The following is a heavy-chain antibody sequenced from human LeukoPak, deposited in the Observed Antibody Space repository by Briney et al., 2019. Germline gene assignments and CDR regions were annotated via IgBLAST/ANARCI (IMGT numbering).Heavy chain of an antibody. D-gene: IGHD3-22*01. J-gene: IGHJ4*02. CDR3: ARGENYYDSSGYSPYYYFDY. V-gene: IGHV4-34*01. Sequence: SETLSLTCAVYGGSFSGYYWSWIRQPPGKGLEWVGEINYSGITNYNPSLKSRVTISVDTSKNQFSLKLSSVTAADTAVYYCARGENYYDSSGYSPYYYFDYWGQGTLVTVSS. CDR2: INYSGIT. CDR1: GGSFSGYY.